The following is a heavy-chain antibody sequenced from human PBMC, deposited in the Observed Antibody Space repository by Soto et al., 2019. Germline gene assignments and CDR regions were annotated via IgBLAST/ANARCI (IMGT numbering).Heavy chain of an antibody. CDR3: ARGRSQLYYDFWSGYYGRDAFDI. J-gene: IGHJ3*02. CDR2: INAGNGDT. D-gene: IGHD3-3*01. Sequence: ASVKVSCKASGYTFTSYAMHWVRQAPGQRLEWMGWINAGNGDTKYSQKFQGRVTITRDTSASTAYMELSSLRSEDTAVYYCARGRSQLYYDFWSGYYGRDAFDIWGQGTMVTVSS. V-gene: IGHV1-3*01. CDR1: GYTFTSYA.